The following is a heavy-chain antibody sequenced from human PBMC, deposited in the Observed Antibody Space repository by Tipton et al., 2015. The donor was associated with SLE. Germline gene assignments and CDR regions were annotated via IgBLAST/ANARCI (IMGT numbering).Heavy chain of an antibody. Sequence: TLSLTCDVSGYSISSGYYWAWIRQPPGSGLEWIGNIYHSGSTYYNPSLKSRVTISVDKSKNQFSLKLSSVTAADTAVYYCARSGPYWNYGHYFDYWGQGPLVTVSS. CDR1: GYSISSGYY. CDR2: IYHSGST. V-gene: IGHV4-38-2*01. CDR3: ARSGPYWNYGHYFDY. J-gene: IGHJ4*02. D-gene: IGHD1-7*01.